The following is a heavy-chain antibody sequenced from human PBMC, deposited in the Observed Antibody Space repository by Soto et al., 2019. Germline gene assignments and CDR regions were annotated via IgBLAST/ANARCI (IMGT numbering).Heavy chain of an antibody. CDR2: ISYDGGKT. CDR1: GFTFNTFA. V-gene: IGHV3-30*09. CDR3: ARAKWLPFFADY. J-gene: IGHJ4*02. Sequence: QGQLVESGGGVVQPGRSLRLSCAASGFTFNTFALHWVRQAPGKGLEWVALISYDGGKTHYADSVKGRFAISRDNSKNALYPQMHSMRTEDTAVYYCARAKWLPFFADYWGQATLVTLSS. D-gene: IGHD5-12*01.